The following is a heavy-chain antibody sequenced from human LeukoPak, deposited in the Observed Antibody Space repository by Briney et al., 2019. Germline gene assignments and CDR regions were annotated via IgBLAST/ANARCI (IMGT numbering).Heavy chain of an antibody. CDR1: GGSISSYY. V-gene: IGHV4-59*01. Sequence: NPSETLSLTCTVSGGSISSYYWSWVRQPPGKGLEWIGYIYYSGSTNYSPSLKSRVTISVDTSKNQFSLKLSSMTAADTAMYYCARHVAVLDWFDPWGQGTLVTVSS. J-gene: IGHJ5*02. CDR3: ARHVAVLDWFDP. D-gene: IGHD6-19*01. CDR2: IYYSGST.